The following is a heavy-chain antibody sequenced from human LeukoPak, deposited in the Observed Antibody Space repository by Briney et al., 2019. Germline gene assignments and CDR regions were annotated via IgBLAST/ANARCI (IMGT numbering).Heavy chain of an antibody. CDR1: GYTFTSYG. CDR2: ISAYNGNT. Sequence: ASVKVSCKASGYTFTSYGISWVRQAPGQGLEWMGWISAYNGNTNYAQKLQGRVTMTTDTSTSTAYMELRSLRSDDTAVYYCARDLGYSSGWYGGAYYYFDYWGQGTLVTVSS. D-gene: IGHD6-19*01. J-gene: IGHJ4*02. CDR3: ARDLGYSSGWYGGAYYYFDY. V-gene: IGHV1-18*01.